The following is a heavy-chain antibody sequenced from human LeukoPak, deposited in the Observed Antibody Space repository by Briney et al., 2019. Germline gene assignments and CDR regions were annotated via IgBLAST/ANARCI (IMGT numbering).Heavy chain of an antibody. V-gene: IGHV4-34*01. D-gene: IGHD3-3*01. CDR3: AILEWLSTPVDY. CDR2: INHSGST. J-gene: IGHJ4*02. Sequence: SETLSLTCAVYGGSFSGYYWSWIRQPPGKGLEWIGEINHSGSTNYNPSLKGRVTISVDTSKNQFSLKLSSVTAADTAVYYCAILEWLSTPVDYWGQGTLVTVSS. CDR1: GGSFSGYY.